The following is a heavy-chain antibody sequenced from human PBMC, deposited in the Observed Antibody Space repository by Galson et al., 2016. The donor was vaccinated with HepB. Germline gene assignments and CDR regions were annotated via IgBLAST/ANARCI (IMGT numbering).Heavy chain of an antibody. CDR1: GGLISTNNW. CDR2: IFHSGTT. D-gene: IGHD1-26*01. Sequence: LSLTCTVSGGLISTNNWWTWVRQPPGKGLEWIGEIFHSGTTKYQTSLRGRVTISVDKSMNQFSLNLNSVTAADPAIYYCARASGNYFLGHWGQGILVTVSS. V-gene: IGHV4-4*02. CDR3: ARASGNYFLGH. J-gene: IGHJ4*02.